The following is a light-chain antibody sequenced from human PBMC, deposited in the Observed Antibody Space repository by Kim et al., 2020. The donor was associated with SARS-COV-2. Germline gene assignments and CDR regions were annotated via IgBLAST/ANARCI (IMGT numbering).Light chain of an antibody. CDR1: YNY. CDR2: DVS. J-gene: IGLJ3*02. CDR3: CSYAGSYTWV. Sequence: YNYVSWYQQHPGKAPKLMIYDVSKRPSGVPDRFSGSKSGSTASLTISGLQADDEADYYCCSYAGSYTWVFGGGTQLTVL. V-gene: IGLV2-11*01.